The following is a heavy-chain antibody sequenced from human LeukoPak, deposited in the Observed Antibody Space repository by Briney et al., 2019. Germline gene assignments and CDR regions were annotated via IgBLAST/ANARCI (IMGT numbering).Heavy chain of an antibody. CDR2: FDPEDGET. V-gene: IGHV1-24*01. CDR3: ATRVRYSGYEESSY. D-gene: IGHD5-12*01. J-gene: IGHJ4*02. CDR1: GYTLTELS. Sequence: GASVNVSCKVSGYTLTELSMHWVRQAPGKGLEWMGGFDPEDGETIYAQKFQGRVTMTEDTSTDTAYMELSSLRSEDTAVYYCATRVRYSGYEESSYWGQGTLVTVSS.